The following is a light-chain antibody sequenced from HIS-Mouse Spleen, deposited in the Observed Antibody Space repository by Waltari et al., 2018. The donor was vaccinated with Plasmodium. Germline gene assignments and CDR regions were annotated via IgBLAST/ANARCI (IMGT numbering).Light chain of an antibody. CDR2: GAS. Sequence: ELVLTQSPGTLSLSPGERATLSCRASQGVSSSYLALYQQKPGQAPRLLIYGASSRATGIPDRFSGSGSGTDFTLTISRLEPEDFAVYYCQQYGSSPPLTFGGGTKVEIK. J-gene: IGKJ4*01. CDR1: QGVSSSY. V-gene: IGKV3-20*01. CDR3: QQYGSSPPLT.